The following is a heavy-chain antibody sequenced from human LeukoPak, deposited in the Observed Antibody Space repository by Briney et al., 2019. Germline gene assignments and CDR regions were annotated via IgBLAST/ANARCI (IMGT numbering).Heavy chain of an antibody. V-gene: IGHV3-9*01. D-gene: IGHD3-22*01. CDR1: GFTFDDYA. CDR3: AKDYDSSGYYRGGDY. Sequence: GRSLRLSCAASGFTFDDYAMHWVRQAPGKGLEWVSGISWNSGSIGYADSVKGRFTISRDNAKNSLYLQMNSLRAEDTAVYYCAKDYDSSGYYRGGDYWGQGTLVTVSS. CDR2: ISWNSGSI. J-gene: IGHJ4*02.